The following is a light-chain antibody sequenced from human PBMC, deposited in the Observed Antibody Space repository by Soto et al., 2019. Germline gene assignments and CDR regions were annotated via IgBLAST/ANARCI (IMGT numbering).Light chain of an antibody. Sequence: QSALTQPASVSGSPGQSITVPCSGTSSDVGSSNLVSWYQQHPGKAPKLMIFDVSKRPSGVSNRFSGSKSGNTASLTISGLQAEDEAEYYCCSYAGTSTRWVSGGGTKLTVL. CDR1: SSDVGSSNL. CDR3: CSYAGTSTRWV. J-gene: IGLJ3*02. CDR2: DVS. V-gene: IGLV2-23*02.